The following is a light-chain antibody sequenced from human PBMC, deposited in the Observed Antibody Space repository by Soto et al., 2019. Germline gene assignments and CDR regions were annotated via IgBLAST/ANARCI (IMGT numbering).Light chain of an antibody. J-gene: IGKJ1*01. V-gene: IGKV1-5*01. CDR1: QSISNW. Sequence: XXTXXPXTXSSSIGGRVSITCRASQSISNWLAWLQQKPGKAPKVLIFDASNLGSGVPSRFSGSGSGTEFTLTISSLQPDDFATYYCQQYNSYWTFGQGTKVDI. CDR2: DAS. CDR3: QQYNSYWT.